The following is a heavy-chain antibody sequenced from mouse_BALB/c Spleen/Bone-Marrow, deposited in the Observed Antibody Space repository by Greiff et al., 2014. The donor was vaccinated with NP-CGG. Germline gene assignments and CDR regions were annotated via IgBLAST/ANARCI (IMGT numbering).Heavy chain of an antibody. V-gene: IGHV5-12-2*01. CDR2: ISNGGGST. D-gene: IGHD2-14*01. Sequence: DVHLVESGGGLVQPGGSLKLSCTASGFTFSSYSMSWVRQTPEKRLEWVAYISNGGGSTYYPDAVKGRFTISRDNAKNSLYLQMSSLKSEDTAMYYCTRHGEVRRFYYAFDYWGQGTSVTVSS. CDR3: TRHGEVRRFYYAFDY. J-gene: IGHJ4*01. CDR1: GFTFSSYS.